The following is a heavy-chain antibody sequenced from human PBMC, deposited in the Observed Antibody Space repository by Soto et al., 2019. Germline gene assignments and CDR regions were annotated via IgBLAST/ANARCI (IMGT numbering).Heavy chain of an antibody. CDR1: GGSISSGDYY. Sequence: PSETLSLTCTVSGGSISSGDYYWSWIRQPPGKGLEWIGYIYYSGSTNYNPSLKSRVTISVDTSKNQFSLKLSSVTAADTAVYYCARGRGYCSSTSCYGWGTYYYYGMDVWGQGTTVTVSS. D-gene: IGHD2-2*01. CDR3: ARGRGYCSSTSCYGWGTYYYYGMDV. J-gene: IGHJ6*02. V-gene: IGHV4-61*08. CDR2: IYYSGST.